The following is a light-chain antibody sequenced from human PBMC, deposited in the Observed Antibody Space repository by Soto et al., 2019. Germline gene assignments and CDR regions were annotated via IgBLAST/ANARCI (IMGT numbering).Light chain of an antibody. J-gene: IGLJ1*01. V-gene: IGLV2-14*03. CDR2: DVA. CDR1: SSDVGGSNF. CDR3: VSYTSSTTYV. Sequence: QSLLTQPPSVSYSPGHSITISCTGTSSDVGGSNFVSLYQQHPGKPPKLIIYDVANRPSGVSNRFSGSKSGSTASLIISRLQTEDEADYYCVSYTSSTTYVFGTGTKVTAL.